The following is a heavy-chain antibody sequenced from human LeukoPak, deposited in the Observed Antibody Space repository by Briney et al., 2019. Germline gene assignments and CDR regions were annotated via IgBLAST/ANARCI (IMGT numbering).Heavy chain of an antibody. CDR3: ARGRTGYCSGGSCEPFDY. D-gene: IGHD2-15*01. V-gene: IGHV3-48*01. J-gene: IGHJ4*02. Sequence: GGSLRLSCAASGFTFSSYSMNWVRQAPGKGLEWVSYISSSSSTVYYADSVKGRFTISRDNAKNSLYLQMNSLRAEDTAVYYCARGRTGYCSGGSCEPFDYWGQETLVTVSS. CDR1: GFTFSSYS. CDR2: ISSSSSTV.